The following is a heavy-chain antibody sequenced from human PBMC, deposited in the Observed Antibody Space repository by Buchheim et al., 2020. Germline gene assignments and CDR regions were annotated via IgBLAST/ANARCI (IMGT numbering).Heavy chain of an antibody. V-gene: IGHV4-31*11. Sequence: QVQLQESGPGLVKPSQTLSLSSVVSGGSISRGGYYWSWIRQHPGKGLEWIGYTFYSGSTSYNPSLKSRVSISEDTSKNQFSLKLNSVTAADTAVYYCARTVSKWDYYFDYWGQG. D-gene: IGHD1-26*01. J-gene: IGHJ4*02. CDR2: TFYSGST. CDR3: ARTVSKWDYYFDY. CDR1: GGSISRGGYY.